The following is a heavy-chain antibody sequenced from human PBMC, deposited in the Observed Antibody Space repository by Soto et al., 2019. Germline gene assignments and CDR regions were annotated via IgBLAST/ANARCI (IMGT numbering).Heavy chain of an antibody. CDR3: AGSVSFITPRPDY. D-gene: IGHD6-6*01. V-gene: IGHV1-2*02. Sequence: QVQLVQSGAEVKKPGASVKVSCKTSGYTFTDYYIHWVRQAPGQGLECMGWINPKSGDTNYAQRFQGRVTMTRDTSISTAYMEVSRLRSDDTAVYYCAGSVSFITPRPDYWGQGTLVTVSS. J-gene: IGHJ4*02. CDR2: INPKSGDT. CDR1: GYTFTDYY.